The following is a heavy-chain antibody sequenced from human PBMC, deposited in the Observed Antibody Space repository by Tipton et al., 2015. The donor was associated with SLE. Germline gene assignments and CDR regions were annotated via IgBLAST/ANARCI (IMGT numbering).Heavy chain of an antibody. V-gene: IGHV4-59*01. J-gene: IGHJ6*03. CDR3: ARGYYYMDV. CDR2: IYYSGST. Sequence: TLSLTCTVSGGSISSYYWTWIRQPPGKELEWIGYIYYSGSTDYNPSLKSRVTISIDTSKNQFSLKLSSVTAADTAVYYCARGYYYMDVWGKGTTVTVSS. CDR1: GGSISSYY.